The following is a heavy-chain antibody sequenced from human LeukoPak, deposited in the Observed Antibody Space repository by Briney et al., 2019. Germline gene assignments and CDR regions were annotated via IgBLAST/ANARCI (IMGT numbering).Heavy chain of an antibody. CDR1: GFTFRNSV. CDR3: APGSNWPLYFDY. D-gene: IGHD1-26*01. Sequence: PGGSLRLSCAASGFTFRNSVMSWVRQAPGKGLEWVSYITDSGGSKYYADSVKGRFTVSRDNSKNTLYLQMNSLTVEYSAVYYCAPGSNWPLYFDYWGQGTLVTVSS. V-gene: IGHV3-23*01. CDR2: ITDSGGSK. J-gene: IGHJ4*02.